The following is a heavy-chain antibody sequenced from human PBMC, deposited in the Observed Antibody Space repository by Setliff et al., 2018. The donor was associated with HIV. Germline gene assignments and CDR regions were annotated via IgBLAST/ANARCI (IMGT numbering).Heavy chain of an antibody. CDR2: VNADNGNT. J-gene: IGHJ6*02. Sequence: ASVKVSCKASGYTFTSYALHWVRQAPGQRLEWMGWVNADNGNTKYSQKFQGRVTITTDESRSTAYMELSSLSSEDTAVFYCARVGHSSSYHYYGMDVWGRGTTVTVSS. D-gene: IGHD6-13*01. CDR3: ARVGHSSSYHYYGMDV. V-gene: IGHV1-3*01. CDR1: GYTFTSYA.